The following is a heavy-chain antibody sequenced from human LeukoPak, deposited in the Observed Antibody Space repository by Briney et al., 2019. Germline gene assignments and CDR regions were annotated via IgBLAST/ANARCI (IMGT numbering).Heavy chain of an antibody. CDR2: INWNSDTI. CDR3: AKEGSVCTNGICRYFDQ. J-gene: IGHJ4*02. D-gene: IGHD2-8*01. V-gene: IGHV3-9*01. Sequence: GGSLRLSCAASGFTFHDSAMHRVRQTPGKGLEWVSSINWNSDTIDYVDSVKGRFTTSRDNAKNSLYLQMNSLRTEDTALYYCAKEGSVCTNGICRYFDQWGRGTLVTVSS. CDR1: GFTFHDSA.